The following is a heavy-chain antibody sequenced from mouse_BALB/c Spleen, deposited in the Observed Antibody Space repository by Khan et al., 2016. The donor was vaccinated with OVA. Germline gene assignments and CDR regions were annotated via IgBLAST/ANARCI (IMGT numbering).Heavy chain of an antibody. Sequence: VQLQQSGAELVKPGASDKLSCTASVFNIKDTYMHWVKQRPEQGLEWIGRLDPATGNIKYDPKCQGKATIIADTSSNTAYLHLSSLTSADTAVYFCASTEIDYFGSYVMDYWGQETSVTISS. V-gene: IGHV14-3*02. CDR1: VFNIKDTY. CDR2: LDPATGNI. D-gene: IGHD1-2*01. CDR3: ASTEIDYFGSYVMDY. J-gene: IGHJ4*01.